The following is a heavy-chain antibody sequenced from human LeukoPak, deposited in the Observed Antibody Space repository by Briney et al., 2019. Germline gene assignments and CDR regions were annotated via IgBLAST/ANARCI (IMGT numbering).Heavy chain of an antibody. D-gene: IGHD2-15*01. Sequence: ASVKVSCKASGYTFSGYYLHWLRQAPGQGLEWMGWINPNSGGTNYALKFQGRVTMTRDTSISTSNMELRRLRSDDTAVYYCARGLADRYCSGDSCYPGYNWFDPWGQGTLVTVSS. CDR3: ARGLADRYCSGDSCYPGYNWFDP. CDR2: INPNSGGT. V-gene: IGHV1-2*02. CDR1: GYTFSGYY. J-gene: IGHJ5*02.